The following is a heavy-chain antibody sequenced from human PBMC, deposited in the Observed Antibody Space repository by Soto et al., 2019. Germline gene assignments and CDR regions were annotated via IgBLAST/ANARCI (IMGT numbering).Heavy chain of an antibody. CDR1: GFNVMSYW. V-gene: IGHV3-7*01. CDR3: ARDIGFDYVN. D-gene: IGHD3-16*01. Sequence: PGGSLRLSCAVSGFNVMSYWMNWVRQAPGKGLEGVASIKEDGSEIYYLHSVRGRLSISRDSAGTALHLTMNYLSAEDTGVYFCARDIGFDYVNWGQGTLVTVSS. J-gene: IGHJ4*02. CDR2: IKEDGSEI.